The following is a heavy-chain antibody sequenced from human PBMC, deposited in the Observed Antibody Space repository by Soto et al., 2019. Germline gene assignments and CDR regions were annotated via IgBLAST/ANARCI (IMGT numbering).Heavy chain of an antibody. J-gene: IGHJ4*02. V-gene: IGHV4-61*01. CDR2: IYFSGST. CDR3: ARWRRSGAYLDY. D-gene: IGHD2-15*01. Sequence: QVQLQESGPGQVKPSETLSLTCAVSGGSVSSSSYYWSWIRQPPGKGLEWIGHIYFSGSTNYSPSLKSRVXXXVXXSKNQFSLKVSSVTAADTAVYYCARWRRSGAYLDYWGQGTLVTASS. CDR1: GGSVSSSSYY.